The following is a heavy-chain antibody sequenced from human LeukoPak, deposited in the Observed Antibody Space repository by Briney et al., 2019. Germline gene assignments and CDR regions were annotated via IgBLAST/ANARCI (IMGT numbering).Heavy chain of an antibody. Sequence: TGGSLRLSCAASGFTLSSYSMNWVRQAPGKGLEWVSSISSSSSYIYYADSVKGRFTISRDNAKNSLYLQMDSLRAEDTAVYYCAVTGPQDYWGQGTLVTVSS. J-gene: IGHJ4*02. D-gene: IGHD3-9*01. CDR1: GFTLSSYS. V-gene: IGHV3-21*01. CDR2: ISSSSSYI. CDR3: AVTGPQDY.